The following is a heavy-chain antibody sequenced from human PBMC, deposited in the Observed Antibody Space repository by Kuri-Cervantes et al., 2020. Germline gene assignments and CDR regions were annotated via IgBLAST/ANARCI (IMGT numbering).Heavy chain of an antibody. V-gene: IGHV1-46*01. CDR2: INPSGGST. CDR1: RYTFTSYY. CDR3: ARAPIFGVVITSNFDY. D-gene: IGHD3-3*01. Sequence: ASVKVSCKASRYTFTSYYMHWVRQAPGQGLEWMGIINPSGGSTSYAQKFQGRVTMTRDTSTSTVYMELSSLRSEDTAVYYCARAPIFGVVITSNFDYWGQGTLVTVSS. J-gene: IGHJ4*02.